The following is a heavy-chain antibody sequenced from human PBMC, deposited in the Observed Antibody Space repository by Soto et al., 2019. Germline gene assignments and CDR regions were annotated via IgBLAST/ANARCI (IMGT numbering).Heavy chain of an antibody. CDR2: FHYSEST. CDR3: ARDKITGLFDY. D-gene: IGHD2-8*02. CDR1: GGSISSGPYS. V-gene: IGHV4-39*02. J-gene: IGHJ4*02. Sequence: PSETLSLTCTVSGGSISSGPYSWGWIRQPPGEGLEWIGTFHYSESTHYNPSLESRITISVDTSKNQFSLKVSSVTVADTAVYYCARDKITGLFDYWGQGTLVTVSS.